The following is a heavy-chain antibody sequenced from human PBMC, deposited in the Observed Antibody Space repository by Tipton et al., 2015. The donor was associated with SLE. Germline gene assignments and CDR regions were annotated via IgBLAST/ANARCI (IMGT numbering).Heavy chain of an antibody. D-gene: IGHD6-6*01. Sequence: TLSLTCAVYGGSISSSSSYYWAWIRQPPGKGVEWIGEIYHRGSTNYNPSLKSRVTISVDTSKNQFSLKLRSVTAADTAVYYCASTIATRRGIWGQGTLVTVSS. J-gene: IGHJ4*02. CDR3: ASTIATRRGI. V-gene: IGHV4-39*07. CDR2: IYHRGST. CDR1: GGSISSSSSYY.